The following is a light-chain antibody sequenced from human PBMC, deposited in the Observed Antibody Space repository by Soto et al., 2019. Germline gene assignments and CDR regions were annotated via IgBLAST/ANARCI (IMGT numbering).Light chain of an antibody. J-gene: IGKJ1*01. Sequence: DIVMTQSPLSLPFTPGAPASISCRSSQSLLHSNGYNYLDWYLQKPGQSPQLLIYLCSNRSSGVPDRFSGSGSGTDFTLKISRVEAEDVGVYYCMQALQTPRTFGQGTKVEIK. V-gene: IGKV2-28*01. CDR3: MQALQTPRT. CDR2: LCS. CDR1: QSLLHSNGYNY.